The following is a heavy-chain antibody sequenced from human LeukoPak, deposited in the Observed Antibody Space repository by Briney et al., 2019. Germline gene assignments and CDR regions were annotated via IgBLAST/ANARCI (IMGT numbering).Heavy chain of an antibody. V-gene: IGHV3-30*02. CDR2: IRYDGSNK. CDR1: GFTFSSYG. D-gene: IGHD2-15*01. Sequence: PGGSLRLSCAASGFTFSSYGMHWVRQAPGKGLEWVAFIRYDGSNKYYADSVKGRFTISRDNSKNTLYLQMNSLRAEDTAVYYCAPLYCSGGSCYSDWFDPWGQGTLVTVSS. CDR3: APLYCSGGSCYSDWFDP. J-gene: IGHJ5*02.